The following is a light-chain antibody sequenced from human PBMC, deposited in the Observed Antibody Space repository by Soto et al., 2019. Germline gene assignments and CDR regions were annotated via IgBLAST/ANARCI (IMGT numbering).Light chain of an antibody. J-gene: IGKJ4*01. CDR1: RSTSSSY. CDR2: GAS. CDR3: QQYNNWPLT. Sequence: IGLTQSPGTLSLSPWARAAPSCRARRSTSSSYLAWYQQKPGQAPKLLIYGASTRASGIPSRFSGSGSGTEFTLTISSLQSEDFAAYYCQQYNNWPLTFGGGTKVDIK. V-gene: IGKV3-15*01.